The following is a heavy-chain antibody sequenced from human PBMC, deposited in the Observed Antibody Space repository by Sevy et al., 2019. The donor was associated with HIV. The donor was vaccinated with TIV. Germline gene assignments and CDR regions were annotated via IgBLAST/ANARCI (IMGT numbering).Heavy chain of an antibody. CDR3: AKDINRGCDGVNCYSYYYYFYGLDV. J-gene: IGHJ6*02. CDR1: GFPFNDHA. Sequence: GGCLRLSCAASGFPFNDHAMHWVRQVPGKGLEWVSGVSWNSRNIGYADSVKDRFTISRDNARHFLYLEMNSLIPEDTALYYCAKDINRGCDGVNCYSYYYYFYGLDVWGQGTTVTVSS. D-gene: IGHD2-21*01. CDR2: VSWNSRNI. V-gene: IGHV3-9*01.